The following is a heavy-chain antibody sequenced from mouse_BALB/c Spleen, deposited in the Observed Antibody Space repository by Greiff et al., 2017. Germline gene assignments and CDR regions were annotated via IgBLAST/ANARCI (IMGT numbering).Heavy chain of an antibody. V-gene: IGHV2-2-1*01. J-gene: IGHJ3*01. D-gene: IGHD2-1*01. CDR3: ATYGNYRFAY. CDR1: GFSLTSYG. CDR2: IWSGVHT. Sequence: QVQLKQSGPGLVQPSQSLSITCTFSGFSLTSYGVHWERHSPGQGLEWLGVIWSGVHTDYYAAFISRLSISKDNSKSQVFFKMNSLQADDTAIYCCATYGNYRFAYWGQGTLVTVSA.